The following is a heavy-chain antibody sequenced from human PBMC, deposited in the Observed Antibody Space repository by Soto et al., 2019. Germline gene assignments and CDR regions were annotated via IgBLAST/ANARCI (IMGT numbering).Heavy chain of an antibody. CDR3: AKNLGRITMVRGIDY. CDR1: GFTFSSYG. V-gene: IGHV3-30*18. Sequence: QVQLVESGGGVVQPGRSLRLSCAASGFTFSSYGMHWVRQAPGKGLEWVAVISYDGSNKYYADSVKGRFTISRDNSKNTLYLQMNSLRAEDTAVYYCAKNLGRITMVRGIDYWGQGTLVTVSS. CDR2: ISYDGSNK. D-gene: IGHD3-10*01. J-gene: IGHJ4*02.